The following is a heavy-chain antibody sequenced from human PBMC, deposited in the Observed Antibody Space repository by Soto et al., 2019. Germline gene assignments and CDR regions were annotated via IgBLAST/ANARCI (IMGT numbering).Heavy chain of an antibody. V-gene: IGHV3-13*04. CDR2: ITIAGDT. CDR1: GFTFSNYD. Sequence: EVQLVESGGGFKQAGGALRLSCAASGFTFSNYDMHWVRQVPGKGLEWVSVITIAGDTFYSQSGGGRFLISRENAQSSVSLQVNTLRAGDTAVYYCARGGATVLGVVDFSYYRLDVWGQGTTVTVSS. J-gene: IGHJ6*02. D-gene: IGHD3-3*01. CDR3: ARGGATVLGVVDFSYYRLDV.